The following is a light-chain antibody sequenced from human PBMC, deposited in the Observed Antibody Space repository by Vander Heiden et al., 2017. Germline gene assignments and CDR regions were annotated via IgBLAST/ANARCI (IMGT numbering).Light chain of an antibody. CDR2: GAS. Sequence: ETAFTHSPGTLSLSAGERATLTCRASQRVSSSYLAWYQQKPCQAPRLLIYGASSRATGIPDRFSGSGSGTDFTLTIIRLEPEDFAVYYCQQDGSSLYTFGQGTKLEIK. J-gene: IGKJ2*01. CDR1: QRVSSSY. V-gene: IGKV3-20*01. CDR3: QQDGSSLYT.